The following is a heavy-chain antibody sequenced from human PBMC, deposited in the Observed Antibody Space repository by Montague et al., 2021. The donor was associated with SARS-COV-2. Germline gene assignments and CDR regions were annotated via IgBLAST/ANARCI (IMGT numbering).Heavy chain of an antibody. Sequence: SMILSCAASGFTFSTNLMSWVRQAPVKGLEWVANIKQDGSDKFYXDSVKGRFTLSTDNAKNSVYLQMDGLRPEDTAVYYCARGFYYYMDVWGKGTTVTVSS. CDR1: GFTFSTNL. V-gene: IGHV3-7*01. CDR3: ARGFYYYMDV. CDR2: IKQDGSDK. J-gene: IGHJ6*03.